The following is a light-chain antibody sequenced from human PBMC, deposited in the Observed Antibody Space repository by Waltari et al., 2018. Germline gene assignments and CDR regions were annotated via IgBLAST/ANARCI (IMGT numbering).Light chain of an antibody. CDR3: QQYYSYPLT. Sequence: ATRMTQSPSSLSASTGDRVTITCRASQGISSYLAWDQQKPGKAPKLLIYAASTLQSGVPSRFSGSGSGTDFTLTISCLQSEDFATYYCQQYYSYPLTFGQGTKLEIK. CDR1: QGISSY. CDR2: AAS. V-gene: IGKV1-8*01. J-gene: IGKJ2*01.